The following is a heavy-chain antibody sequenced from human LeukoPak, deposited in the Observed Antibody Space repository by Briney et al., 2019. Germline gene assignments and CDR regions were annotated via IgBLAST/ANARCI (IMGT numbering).Heavy chain of an antibody. CDR3: ARERKGLTYGSGSYFDY. CDR1: GGSISSYY. D-gene: IGHD3-10*01. CDR2: IYYSGST. Sequence: SETLSLTCTVSGGSISSYYWSWIRQPPGKGLEWIGYIYYSGSTNYNPSLKSRVTISVDTSKNQFSLKLSSVTAADTAVYYCARERKGLTYGSGSYFDYWGQGTLVTVSS. J-gene: IGHJ4*02. V-gene: IGHV4-59*01.